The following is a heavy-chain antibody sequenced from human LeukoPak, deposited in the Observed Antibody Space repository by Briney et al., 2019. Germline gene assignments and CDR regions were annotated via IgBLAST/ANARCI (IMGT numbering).Heavy chain of an antibody. CDR2: IYYSGST. CDR3: ARGPKYYDYVWGSYRPFDY. V-gene: IGHV4-39*07. D-gene: IGHD3-16*02. J-gene: IGHJ4*02. CDR1: GGSISSSSYY. Sequence: SETLSLTCTVSGGSISSSSYYWDWIRQPPGKGLEWIGSIYYSGSTYYDSSLKSRVSISVDTSKNQFSLKLSSVTAADTAVYYCARGPKYYDYVWGSYRPFDYWGQGTLVTVSS.